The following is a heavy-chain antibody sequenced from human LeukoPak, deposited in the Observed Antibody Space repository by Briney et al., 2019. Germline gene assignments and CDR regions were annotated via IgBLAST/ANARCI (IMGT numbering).Heavy chain of an antibody. CDR3: ARDSSGYYFRGYYFDY. V-gene: IGHV4-34*01. D-gene: IGHD3-22*01. Sequence: SETLSLTCTVSGGSISSYYWSWIRQPPGKGLEWIGEINHSGSTNYNPSLKSRVTISVDTSKNQFSLKLSSVTAADTAVYYCARDSSGYYFRGYYFDYWGQGTLVTVSS. CDR2: INHSGST. J-gene: IGHJ4*02. CDR1: GGSISSYY.